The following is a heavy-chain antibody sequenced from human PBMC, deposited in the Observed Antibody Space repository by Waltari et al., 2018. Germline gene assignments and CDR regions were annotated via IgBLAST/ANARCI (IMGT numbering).Heavy chain of an antibody. CDR1: GGSFSGYY. CDR2: INHSGST. Sequence: QVQLQQWGAGLLKPSETLSLTCAVYGGSFSGYYWSWIRQPPGKGLEWIGEINHSGSTNYNPSLKSRVTISVDTSKNQFSLKLSSVTAADTAVYYCARGREYYDSCGPSRSYYFDYWGQGTLVTVSS. D-gene: IGHD3-22*01. V-gene: IGHV4-34*01. CDR3: ARGREYYDSCGPSRSYYFDY. J-gene: IGHJ4*02.